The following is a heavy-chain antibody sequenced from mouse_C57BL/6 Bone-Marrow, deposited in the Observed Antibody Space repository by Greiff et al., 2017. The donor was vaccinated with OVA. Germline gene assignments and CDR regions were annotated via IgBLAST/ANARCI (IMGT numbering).Heavy chain of an antibody. CDR1: GYAFTNYL. J-gene: IGHJ3*01. CDR3: ARSDTTGFAY. D-gene: IGHD1-1*01. Sequence: VKLQQSGAELVRPGTSVKVSCKASGYAFTNYLIEWVKQRPGQGLEWIGVINPGSGGTNYNEKFKGKATLTADKSSSTAYMQLSSLTSEDSAVYFCARSDTTGFAYWGQGTLVTVSA. CDR2: INPGSGGT. V-gene: IGHV1-54*01.